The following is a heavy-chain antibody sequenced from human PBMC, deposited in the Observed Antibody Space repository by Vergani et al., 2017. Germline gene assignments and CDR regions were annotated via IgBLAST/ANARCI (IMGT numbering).Heavy chain of an antibody. D-gene: IGHD4-17*01. Sequence: QVQLQQWGAGLLKPSETLSLTCAVYGGSFSGYYWSWIRQPPGKGLEWIGEINHSGSTNYNPSLKSRVTISVDTSKNQFSLKRSSVTAADTAVYYCARVGRDYGVPTADYFDYWGQGTLVTVSS. CDR1: GGSFSGYY. CDR2: INHSGST. V-gene: IGHV4-34*01. CDR3: ARVGRDYGVPTADYFDY. J-gene: IGHJ4*02.